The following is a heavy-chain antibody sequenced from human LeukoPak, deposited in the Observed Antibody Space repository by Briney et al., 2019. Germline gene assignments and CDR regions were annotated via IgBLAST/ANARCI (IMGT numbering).Heavy chain of an antibody. CDR2: INHSGST. D-gene: IGHD4-23*01. CDR1: GGSFSGYY. Sequence: SETLSLTCAVYGGSFSGYYWSWIRQPPGKGLELIGEINHSGSTNYNPSLKSRVTISVDTSKNQFSLKLSSVTAADTAVYYCARAVVTQYYFDYWGQGTLVTVSS. J-gene: IGHJ4*02. V-gene: IGHV4-34*01. CDR3: ARAVVTQYYFDY.